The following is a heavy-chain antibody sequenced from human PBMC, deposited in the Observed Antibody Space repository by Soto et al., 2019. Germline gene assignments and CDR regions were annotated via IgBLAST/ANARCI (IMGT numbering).Heavy chain of an antibody. CDR2: IYYSGST. Sequence: PGKGLEWIGSIYYSGSTYYNPSLKSRVTISVETSKNQSSLKLSSVTAADTAVYYCAIHFLFFFQAEDGIRDVLAVSAFLLNRSSDL. J-gene: IGHJ2*01. D-gene: IGHD2-15*01. CDR3: AIHFLFFFQAEDGIRDVLAVSAFLLNRSSDL. V-gene: IGHV4-39*01.